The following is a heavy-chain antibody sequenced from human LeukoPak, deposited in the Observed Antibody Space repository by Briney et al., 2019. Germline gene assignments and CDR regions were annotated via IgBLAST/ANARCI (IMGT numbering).Heavy chain of an antibody. CDR3: AIMHPYYDGSGYWVQ. J-gene: IGHJ4*02. D-gene: IGHD3-22*01. CDR1: GFPLSRYS. V-gene: IGHV3-23*01. CDR2: ISTSGGSS. Sequence: PGGSLRLSCAASGFPLSRYSMNWVRQAPGKGLEWVSGISTSGGSSSYADSVKGRFTISGDNPRNTLYMQMNSLRAEDTALYYCAIMHPYYDGSGYWVQWGQGTLVTVSS.